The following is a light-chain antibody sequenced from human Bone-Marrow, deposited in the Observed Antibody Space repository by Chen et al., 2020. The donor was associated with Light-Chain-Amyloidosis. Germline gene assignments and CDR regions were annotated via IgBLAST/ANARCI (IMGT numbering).Light chain of an antibody. Sequence: SYVLTQPSSVSVAPGQTATIACGGNNIVSTSLHWSQQTPGQAPLLVVYVDSARPSGIPVRWSGCNAGNTATLTISRGEAGEEADYDCQVWDRSRDRPVFGGGTKVTVL. CDR2: VDS. V-gene: IGLV3-21*02. CDR3: QVWDRSRDRPV. CDR1: NIVSTS. J-gene: IGLJ3*02.